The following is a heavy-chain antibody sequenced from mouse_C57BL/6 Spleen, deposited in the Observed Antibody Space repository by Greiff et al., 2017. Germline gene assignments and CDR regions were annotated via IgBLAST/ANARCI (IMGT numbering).Heavy chain of an antibody. CDR1: GYTFTSYT. CDR3: ARIVEESWFAY. Sequence: QVQLQQSGAELARPGASVTMSCKASGYTFTSYTMHWVKQRPGQGLEWIGYINPSSGYTKYNQKFKDKATLTADKSSSTAYMQLSSLTSEDSAVYYCARIVEESWFAYWGQGTLVTVSA. J-gene: IGHJ3*01. CDR2: INPSSGYT. V-gene: IGHV1-4*01. D-gene: IGHD1-1*01.